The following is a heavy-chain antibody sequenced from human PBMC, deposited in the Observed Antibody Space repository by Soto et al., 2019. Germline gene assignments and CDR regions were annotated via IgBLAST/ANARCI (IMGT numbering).Heavy chain of an antibody. V-gene: IGHV4-61*01. J-gene: IGHJ6*02. CDR3: ARGSHCGGDCYSGYYYYYGMDV. CDR1: GGSVSSGRNY. D-gene: IGHD2-21*02. CDR2: MYYSGST. Sequence: SETLSLTCTVSGGSVSSGRNYWSWIRQPPGKGLEWIGYMYYSGSTNYNPSLKSRVTISVDTSKNQFSLKLTSVTAADTAVYYCARGSHCGGDCYSGYYYYYGMDVWGQGTTVTVYS.